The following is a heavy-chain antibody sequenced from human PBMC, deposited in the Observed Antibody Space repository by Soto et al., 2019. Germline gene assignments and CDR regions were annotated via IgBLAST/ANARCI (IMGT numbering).Heavy chain of an antibody. CDR3: ARVLSGYSYGLGAFDI. J-gene: IGHJ3*02. CDR1: GGSISSGDYY. Sequence: SETLSLTCTVSGGSISSGDYYLSCIRQPPGKGLEWIGYIYYSGSTYYNPSLKSRVTISVDTSKNQFSLKLSSVTAADTAVYYCARVLSGYSYGLGAFDIWGQGTMVTVSS. CDR2: IYYSGST. V-gene: IGHV4-30-4*01. D-gene: IGHD5-18*01.